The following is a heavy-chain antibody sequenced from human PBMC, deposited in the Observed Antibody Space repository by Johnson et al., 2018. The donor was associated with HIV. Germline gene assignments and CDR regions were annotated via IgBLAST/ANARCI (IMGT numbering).Heavy chain of an antibody. J-gene: IGHJ3*02. V-gene: IGHV3-74*01. D-gene: IGHD2-2*03. CDR3: ARDLDRSAFDI. CDR1: GFTFGGEW. Sequence: QPGRSLILSCAASGFTFGGEWMHWVRQAPGQGLVWVSRIKTDGSNTAYADSLRGRFTISGDNAKNSLYLQMNSLRAEDTAVYYCARDLDRSAFDIWGQGTMVTVSS. CDR2: IKTDGSNT.